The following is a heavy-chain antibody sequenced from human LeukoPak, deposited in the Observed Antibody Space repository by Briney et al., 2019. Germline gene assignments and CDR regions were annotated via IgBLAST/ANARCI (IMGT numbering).Heavy chain of an antibody. Sequence: SETLSLTCTVSGGSISSSSYYWGWIRQPPGKGLEWIGSIYYSGSTYYNPSLKSRVTISVDTSKNQFSLKLSSVTAADTAVYYCARVGVGPGGAFDIWGQGTMVTVSS. D-gene: IGHD2-8*02. J-gene: IGHJ3*02. CDR2: IYYSGST. CDR1: GGSISSSSYY. CDR3: ARVGVGPGGAFDI. V-gene: IGHV4-39*07.